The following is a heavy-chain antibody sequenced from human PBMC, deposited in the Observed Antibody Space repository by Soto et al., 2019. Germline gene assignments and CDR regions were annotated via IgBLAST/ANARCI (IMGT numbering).Heavy chain of an antibody. CDR2: IIPIFGTA. J-gene: IGHJ6*02. CDR1: GGTFSSYA. D-gene: IGHD1-1*01. V-gene: IGHV1-69*01. Sequence: QVQLVQSGAEVKKPGSSVKVSCKASGGTFSSYAISWVRQAPGQGLEWMGGIIPIFGTANYAQKFQGRVTITADESTSTAYMELSSLRSEDTAVYYCARDRTGTKPYYYYGMDVWGQGTTVTVSS. CDR3: ARDRTGTKPYYYYGMDV.